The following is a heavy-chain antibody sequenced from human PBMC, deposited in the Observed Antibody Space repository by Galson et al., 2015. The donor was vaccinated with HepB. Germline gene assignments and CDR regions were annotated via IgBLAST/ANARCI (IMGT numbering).Heavy chain of an antibody. V-gene: IGHV3-48*03. CDR3: ARVDYGDYTCSGY. CDR1: GFTFSSYE. CDR2: ISSSGSTI. Sequence: SLRLSCAASGFTFSSYEMNWVRQAPGKGLEWVSYISSSGSTIYYADSVKGRFTISRDNAKNSLYLQMNSLRAEDTAVYYCARVDYGDYTCSGYWGQGTLFTVS. D-gene: IGHD4-17*01. J-gene: IGHJ4*02.